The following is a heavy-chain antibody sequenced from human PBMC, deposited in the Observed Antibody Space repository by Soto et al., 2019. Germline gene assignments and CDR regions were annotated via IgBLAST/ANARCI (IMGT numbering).Heavy chain of an antibody. Sequence: ETLSLTCTVSGGSISSSNYYWGWIRQPPGKGLEWIGSIYYSGSTSYNSSLKSRVTISVDTSKNQFSLRLRSVTAADTAVYYCASPTLGAFDIWGQGTMVTVSS. CDR3: ASPTLGAFDI. D-gene: IGHD3-16*01. V-gene: IGHV4-39*01. CDR1: GGSISSSNYY. J-gene: IGHJ3*02. CDR2: IYYSGST.